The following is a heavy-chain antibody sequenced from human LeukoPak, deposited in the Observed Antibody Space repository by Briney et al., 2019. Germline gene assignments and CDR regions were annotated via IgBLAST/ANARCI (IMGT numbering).Heavy chain of an antibody. J-gene: IGHJ4*02. V-gene: IGHV3-30*04. D-gene: IGHD6-19*01. CDR1: GFTFSSYA. CDR2: ISYDGSNK. CDR3: ARDIAVAGGFDY. Sequence: PGGSLRLSCAASGFTFSSYAMHCVRQAPGKGLEWVAVISYDGSNKYYADSVKGRFTISRDNSKNTLYPQMNSLRAEDTAVYYCARDIAVAGGFDYWGQGTLVTVSS.